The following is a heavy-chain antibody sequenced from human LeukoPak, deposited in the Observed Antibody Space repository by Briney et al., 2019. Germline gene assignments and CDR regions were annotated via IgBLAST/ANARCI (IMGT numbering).Heavy chain of an antibody. J-gene: IGHJ2*01. CDR3: ARDTKLIAAAGTVWYFDL. CDR2: IIPIFGTA. D-gene: IGHD6-13*01. CDR1: GGTFSSYA. V-gene: IGHV1-69*13. Sequence: ASVKVSCKASGGTFSSYAISWVRQAPGQGLEWMGGIIPIFGTANYAQKFQGRVTITADESTSTAYMELSSLRSEDTAVYYCARDTKLIAAAGTVWYFDLWGRGTLVTVSS.